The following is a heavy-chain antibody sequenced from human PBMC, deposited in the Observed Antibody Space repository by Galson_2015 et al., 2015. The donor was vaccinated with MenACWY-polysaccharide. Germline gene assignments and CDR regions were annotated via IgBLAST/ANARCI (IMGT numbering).Heavy chain of an antibody. CDR3: ARDSSNGWYYLDY. D-gene: IGHD6-13*01. CDR2: INNDGSST. CDR1: GFTFSSYW. V-gene: IGHV3-74*01. Sequence: SLRLSCAASGFTFSSYWMHWVRQAPGKGLVWVSRINNDGSSTDYADSVKDRFTISRDNAKNTLYLQMNSLRAEDTAVYYCARDSSNGWYYLDYWGQGTRVTVSS. J-gene: IGHJ4*02.